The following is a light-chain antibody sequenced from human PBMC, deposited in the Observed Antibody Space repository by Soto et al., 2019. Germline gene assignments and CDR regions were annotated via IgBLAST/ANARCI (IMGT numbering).Light chain of an antibody. V-gene: IGKV3-15*01. CDR2: GAS. CDR3: HQYDDWPPGYT. J-gene: IGKJ2*01. CDR1: QSVSNN. Sequence: EIVMTQSPATLSVSPGERATLSCRASQSVSNNLAWYQQRLGQAPRLLIHGASTRATGIPARFGGSGSGTEFTLTISSLQSEDFALYYCHQYDDWPPGYTFGQGTKLDI.